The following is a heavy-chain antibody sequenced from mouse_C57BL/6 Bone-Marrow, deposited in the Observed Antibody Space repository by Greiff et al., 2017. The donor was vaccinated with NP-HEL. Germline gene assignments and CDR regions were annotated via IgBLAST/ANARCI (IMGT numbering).Heavy chain of an antibody. CDR3: ARLWHYYAMDY. V-gene: IGHV5-15*01. CDR1: GFTFSDYG. CDR2: ISNLAYSI. Sequence: EVQLVESGGGLVQPGGSLKLSCAASGFTFSDYGMAWVRQAPRKGPEWVAFISNLAYSIYYADTVTGRFTISRENAKNTLYLEMSSRRSEYTAMDYCARLWHYYAMDYWGQGTSVTVSS. J-gene: IGHJ4*01.